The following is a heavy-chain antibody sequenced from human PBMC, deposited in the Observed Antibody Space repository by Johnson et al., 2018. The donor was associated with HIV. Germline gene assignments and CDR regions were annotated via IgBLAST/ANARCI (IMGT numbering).Heavy chain of an antibody. Sequence: VQLVESGGGVVRPGGSLRLSCAASGFTFDDYGMSWVRQAPGKGLEWVSGISWNSGSIGYADSVKGRFPISRDNAKNSLYLQMNSLRAEDTALYYCARVVVVVATVRVGAFDIWGQGTMVTVSS. CDR2: ISWNSGSI. V-gene: IGHV3-20*04. CDR1: GFTFDDYG. D-gene: IGHD2-15*01. CDR3: ARVVVVVATVRVGAFDI. J-gene: IGHJ3*02.